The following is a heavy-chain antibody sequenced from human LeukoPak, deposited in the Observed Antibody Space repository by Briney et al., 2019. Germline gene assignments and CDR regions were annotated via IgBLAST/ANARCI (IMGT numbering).Heavy chain of an antibody. V-gene: IGHV3-64*01. D-gene: IGHD6-13*01. CDR3: ARETATGVTSSWYYDY. CDR2: ITSDGAGT. J-gene: IGHJ4*02. CDR1: GFTFSIYS. Sequence: GGSLRLSCAASGFTFSIYSIHWVRQPPGKGLEYVPAITSDGAGTFYANSVKGRFTISRDNSKNTLYLQMGSLGTEDMAVYYCARETATGVTSSWYYDYWGQGTLVTVSS.